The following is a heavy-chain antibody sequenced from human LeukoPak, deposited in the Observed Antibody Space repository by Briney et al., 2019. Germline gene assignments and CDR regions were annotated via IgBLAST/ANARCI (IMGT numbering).Heavy chain of an antibody. CDR2: IYDDDKT. J-gene: IGHJ4*02. V-gene: IGHV3-66*01. Sequence: SGGSLRLSCAASGFTFSSYGMHWLRQAPGKGLEWVSTIYDDDKTDYADSVKCRFTISRDSSKNTLYLQMNSLRAEDTALYYCAMATRWLNFDYWGQGTLVTVSS. CDR3: AMATRWLNFDY. D-gene: IGHD5-24*01. CDR1: GFTFSSYG.